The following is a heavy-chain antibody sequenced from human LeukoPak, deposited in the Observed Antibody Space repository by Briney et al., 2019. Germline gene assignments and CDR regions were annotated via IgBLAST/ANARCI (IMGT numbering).Heavy chain of an antibody. V-gene: IGHV4-59*01. CDR1: GGSISSYY. D-gene: IGHD3-9*01. CDR3: ARSPVPKYYDVLTGYFEFDS. J-gene: IGHJ4*02. CDR2: IYYSGST. Sequence: TSETLSLTCTVSGGSISSYYWSWIRQPPGKGLEWIGYIYYSGSTNYNPSLKSRVTISVDTSKNQFSLKLSSVTAADTAVYYCARSPVPKYYDVLTGYFEFDSWGQGTLVTVSS.